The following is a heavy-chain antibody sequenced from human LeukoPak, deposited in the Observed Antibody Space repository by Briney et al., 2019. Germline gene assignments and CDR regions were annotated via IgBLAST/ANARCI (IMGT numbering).Heavy chain of an antibody. J-gene: IGHJ4*02. CDR1: AFTFSTYW. D-gene: IGHD4-17*01. Sequence: GGSLRLSFAATAFTFSTYWMTWVRQAPGKGLDGVANIKEDGSEKYYVDSVKGRFPISRDNAKNSLYLQMSSLRADDTAVYYCTRSLTTSPGIDYWGQGTLVTVSS. V-gene: IGHV3-7*01. CDR3: TRSLTTSPGIDY. CDR2: IKEDGSEK.